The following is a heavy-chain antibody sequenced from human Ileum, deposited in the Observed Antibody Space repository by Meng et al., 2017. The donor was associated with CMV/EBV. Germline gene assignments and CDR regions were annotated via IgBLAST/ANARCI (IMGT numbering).Heavy chain of an antibody. Sequence: LLRQQSAQGLSKPSYTCAFTCTSSCVSTTRSTYYGCWIRQPPGKGLEWIGSVYYSGTTYYNPSLKSRVNMSIDTSKNRFSLKLSSATAADTAVYYCARNVGFYSSQIAYWGQGALVTVSS. CDR1: CVSTTRSTYY. D-gene: IGHD3-3*01. CDR2: VYYSGTT. J-gene: IGHJ4*02. CDR3: ARNVGFYSSQIAY. V-gene: IGHV4-39*07.